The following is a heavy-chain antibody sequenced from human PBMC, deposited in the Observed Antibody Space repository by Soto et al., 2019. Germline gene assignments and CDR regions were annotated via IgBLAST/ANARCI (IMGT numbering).Heavy chain of an antibody. Sequence: QVQLVQSGAEVKKPGASVKVSCQASGYTFTNYGISWVRQAPGQGLEWMGWISPYNGNTNYAQNLQGRVAMTTVTSTSTAYMELRSLRSDDTAVYYCATTYYYGSYAFDIWGQGTMVTVSS. CDR1: GYTFTNYG. CDR2: ISPYNGNT. D-gene: IGHD3-10*01. J-gene: IGHJ3*02. CDR3: ATTYYYGSYAFDI. V-gene: IGHV1-18*01.